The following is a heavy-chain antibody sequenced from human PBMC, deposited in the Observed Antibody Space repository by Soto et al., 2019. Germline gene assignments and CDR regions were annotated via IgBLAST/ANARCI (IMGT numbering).Heavy chain of an antibody. Sequence: EVQLVESGGGLVQPGGSLRLSCAASGFTFSSYAMHWVRQAPGKGLEYVSAISSNGGSTYYANSVKGRFTISRDNSKNTLYLQMGSLRAEDMCVYYCAREVRDGNYGDSSYFDYWGQGTLVTVSS. V-gene: IGHV3-64*01. CDR3: AREVRDGNYGDSSYFDY. D-gene: IGHD4-17*01. CDR1: GFTFSSYA. J-gene: IGHJ4*02. CDR2: ISSNGGST.